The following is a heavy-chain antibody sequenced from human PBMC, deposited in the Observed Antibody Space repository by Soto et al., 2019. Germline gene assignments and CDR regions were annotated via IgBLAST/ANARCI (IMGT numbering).Heavy chain of an antibody. CDR1: GGSISSYF. J-gene: IGHJ2*01. V-gene: IGHV4-59*01. CDR3: ARLLPPAGYWYFDL. CDR2: IYYSGST. D-gene: IGHD2-15*01. Sequence: QVQLQESGPGLVKPSETLSLTCTVSGGSISSYFWSWIRQPPGKGLEWIGHIYYSGSTNYNPSLKSRVTISLDTSRNQFSLKLSSGTAADTAVYFWARLLPPAGYWYFDLWGRGTLVTVSS.